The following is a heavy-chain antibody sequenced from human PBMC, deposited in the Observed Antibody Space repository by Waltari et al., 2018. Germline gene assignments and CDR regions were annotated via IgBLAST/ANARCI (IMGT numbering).Heavy chain of an antibody. CDR1: GFTFDDYT. D-gene: IGHD1-26*01. CDR3: AKDMGPGGSYDDAFDI. CDR2: ISWDGGST. V-gene: IGHV3-43*01. J-gene: IGHJ3*02. Sequence: EVQLVESGGVVVQPGGSLRLSCAASGFTFDDYTMHWVRQAPGKGLEWVSLISWDGGSTYYADSVKGRFTISRDNAKNSLYLQMNSLRAEDMALYYCAKDMGPGGSYDDAFDIWGQGTMVTVSS.